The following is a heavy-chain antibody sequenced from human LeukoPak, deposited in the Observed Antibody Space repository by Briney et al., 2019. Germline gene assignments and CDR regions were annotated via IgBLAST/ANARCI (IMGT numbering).Heavy chain of an antibody. CDR1: GGSFSAYY. V-gene: IGHV4-34*01. D-gene: IGHD7-27*01. J-gene: IGHJ6*03. CDR3: ARGQRLGYYYYYMDV. Sequence: PSETLSLTCAVYGGSFSAYYWSWICQPPGKGLEWIGEINHSGSTNYNPSLKSRVTISVDTSKNQFSLKLRSVTAADTAVYYCARGQRLGYYYYYMDVWGKGTTVTVSS. CDR2: INHSGST.